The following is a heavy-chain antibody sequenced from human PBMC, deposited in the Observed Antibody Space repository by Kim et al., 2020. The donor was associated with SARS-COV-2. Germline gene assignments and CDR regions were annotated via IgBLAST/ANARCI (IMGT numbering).Heavy chain of an antibody. Sequence: SETLSLTCTVSGGSITSYYWYWIRQPPGKGLEWIGYIYYIGSTDYNPSLKSRATISVDTSKNQFSLRLNSVTAADTAVYYCARGARVDYGSGIDYWGQGTLVTVSS. D-gene: IGHD3-10*01. V-gene: IGHV4-59*01. CDR2: IYYIGST. J-gene: IGHJ4*02. CDR3: ARGARVDYGSGIDY. CDR1: GGSITSYY.